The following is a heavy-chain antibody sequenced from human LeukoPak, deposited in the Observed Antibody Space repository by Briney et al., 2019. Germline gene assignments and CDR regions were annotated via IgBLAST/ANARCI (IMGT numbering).Heavy chain of an antibody. J-gene: IGHJ4*02. Sequence: SVKVSCKASGGTFSSYAISWVRQAPGQGLEWMGGIIPIFSTANYAQKFQGRLTITADKSTSTAYMELSSLRSEGTAVFYCARVVAAGTYFDYWGQGTLVTVSS. CDR3: ARVVAAGTYFDY. CDR1: GGTFSSYA. D-gene: IGHD6-13*01. V-gene: IGHV1-69*06. CDR2: IIPIFSTA.